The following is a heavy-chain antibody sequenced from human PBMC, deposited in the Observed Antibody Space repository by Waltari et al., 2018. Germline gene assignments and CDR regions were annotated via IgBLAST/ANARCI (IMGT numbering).Heavy chain of an antibody. V-gene: IGHV4-59*01. D-gene: IGHD5-18*01. CDR3: ARGYSYGYGYYMDV. Sequence: QVQLQESGPGLVKPSETLSLTCTVSGGSISSYYWSWIRQPPGQGLEWIGYIYYSGSTNYNPSLKSRVTISVDTSKNQFSLKLSSVTAADTAVYYCARGYSYGYGYYMDVWGKGTTVTISS. CDR2: IYYSGST. CDR1: GGSISSYY. J-gene: IGHJ6*03.